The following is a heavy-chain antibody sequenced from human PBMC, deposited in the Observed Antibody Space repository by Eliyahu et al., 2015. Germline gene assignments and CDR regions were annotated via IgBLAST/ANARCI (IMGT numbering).Heavy chain of an antibody. CDR2: INHSGSP. Sequence: QVQLQQWGAGLLKPSETLSLTCAVYGGSFSGYYWSWIRQPPGKGLEWIGGINHSGSPHYNPPLKSRVTISVDTSKNQFSLKLSSVTAADTAVYYCARGSPRQWLPRGAFDYWGQGTLVTVSS. J-gene: IGHJ4*02. D-gene: IGHD6-19*01. CDR3: ARGSPRQWLPRGAFDY. V-gene: IGHV4-34*01. CDR1: GGSFSGYY.